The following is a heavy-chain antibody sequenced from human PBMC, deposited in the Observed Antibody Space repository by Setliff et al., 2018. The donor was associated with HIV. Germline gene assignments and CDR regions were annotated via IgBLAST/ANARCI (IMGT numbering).Heavy chain of an antibody. CDR3: ARVDRVESAFDI. J-gene: IGHJ3*02. V-gene: IGHV4-59*11. Sequence: SETLPLTCTVSGGSIRSHWSWIRQPPGKGLEWVGYIHYSGSTKYNSSLKRRVTMSIDTSRNQFSLKLSSATAADTAIYYCARVDRVESAFDIWGQGAMVTVSS. D-gene: IGHD2-15*01. CDR1: GGSIRSH. CDR2: IHYSGST.